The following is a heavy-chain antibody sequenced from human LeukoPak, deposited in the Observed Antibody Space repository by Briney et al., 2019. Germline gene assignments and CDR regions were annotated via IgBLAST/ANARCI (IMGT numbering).Heavy chain of an antibody. Sequence: GGSLTLSCLASGFTPSSYEMNWVRQPAGKGRAWVSYISSSGSTIYYADSVKGRFTISRDNAKNSLYLQMNSLRAEDTAVYYCAELGITMVGGVWGKGTTVTISS. CDR3: AELGITMVGGV. J-gene: IGHJ6*04. CDR1: GFTPSSYE. CDR2: ISSSGSTI. V-gene: IGHV3-48*03. D-gene: IGHD3-10*02.